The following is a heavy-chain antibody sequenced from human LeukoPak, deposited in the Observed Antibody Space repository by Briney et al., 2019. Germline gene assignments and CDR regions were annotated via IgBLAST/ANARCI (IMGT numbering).Heavy chain of an antibody. CDR2: INHSGST. J-gene: IGHJ5*02. V-gene: IGHV4-34*01. D-gene: IGHD5-12*01. CDR1: GGSFSGYY. CDR3: ARTLTLPNKWLRIARGSSWFDP. Sequence: SETLSLTCAVYGGSFSGYYWSWIRQPPGKGLEWIGEINHSGSTNYNPSLKSRVTISLDTSKNQFSLKLSSVTAADTAVYYCARTLTLPNKWLRIARGSSWFDPWGQGTLVTVSS.